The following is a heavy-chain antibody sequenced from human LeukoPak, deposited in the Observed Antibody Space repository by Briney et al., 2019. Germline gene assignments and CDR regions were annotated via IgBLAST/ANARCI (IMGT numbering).Heavy chain of an antibody. V-gene: IGHV4-30-2*06. D-gene: IGHD3-22*01. CDR3: ARGARYYFDTSGYFDY. J-gene: IGHJ4*02. Sequence: SETLSLTCTVSGGSINSADYSWSWIRKSEGKGLEWIGYISHTGGTHDNPSFSSRVSMSVDRSRNQLSLRLSSVTAADTAVYYCARGARYYFDTSGYFDYWGQGILVTVSS. CDR1: GGSINSADYS. CDR2: ISHTGGT.